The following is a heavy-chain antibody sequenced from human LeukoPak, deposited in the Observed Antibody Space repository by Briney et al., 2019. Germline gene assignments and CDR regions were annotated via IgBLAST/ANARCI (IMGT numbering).Heavy chain of an antibody. CDR3: ARGDSSGYYSCQH. CDR1: GFTFDDYA. J-gene: IGHJ1*01. Sequence: PGGSLRLSCAASGFTFDDYAMHWVRQAPGKGLEWVSGISWNSGSIGYADSVKGRFTISRDNAKNSLYLQMNSLRAEDTAVYYCARGDSSGYYSCQHWGQGTLVTVSS. CDR2: ISWNSGSI. D-gene: IGHD3-22*01. V-gene: IGHV3-9*01.